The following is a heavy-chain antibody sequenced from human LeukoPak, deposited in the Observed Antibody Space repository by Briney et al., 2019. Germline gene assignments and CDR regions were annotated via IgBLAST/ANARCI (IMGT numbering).Heavy chain of an antibody. J-gene: IGHJ4*02. V-gene: IGHV3-33*01. CDR2: IWYDGGNK. Sequence: PGGSLRLSCAASGXTFSSYGMHWVRQAPGKGLEWVAVIWYDGGNKNYADSVKGRFTISRDNSKNTVYLQMNSLRAEDTAVYYCVRDPYEAYWGQGTLVTVSS. D-gene: IGHD5-12*01. CDR3: VRDPYEAY. CDR1: GXTFSSYG.